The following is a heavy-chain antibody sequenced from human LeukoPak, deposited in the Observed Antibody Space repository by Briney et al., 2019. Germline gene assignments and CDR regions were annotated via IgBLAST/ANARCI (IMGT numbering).Heavy chain of an antibody. CDR2: ITDSGIST. CDR3: AKGSRGSYDY. CDR1: GFTFDSYA. Sequence: GGSLRLSCAASGFTFDSYAMAWVRQAPEKGLEWVSSITDSGISTYYADSVKGRFTISRDNSKNTLYLQMNSLRAEDTAVYYCAKGSRGSYDYWGQGTLVTVSS. J-gene: IGHJ4*02. D-gene: IGHD1-26*01. V-gene: IGHV3-23*01.